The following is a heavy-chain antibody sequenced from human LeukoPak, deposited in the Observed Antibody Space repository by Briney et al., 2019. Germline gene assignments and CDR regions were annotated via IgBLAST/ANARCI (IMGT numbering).Heavy chain of an antibody. J-gene: IGHJ4*02. CDR2: INQDGNRK. Sequence: PGGSLRLSCAASGFTFSSYWMNWVRQAPGKGLEWVANINQDGNRKNYVDSVKGRFTFSRDNAMNSLFLQMNSLRAEDTAVYYCARDVHGCAFDYWGQGTLVTVSS. CDR1: GFTFSSYW. V-gene: IGHV3-7*01. CDR3: ARDVHGCAFDY. D-gene: IGHD1-1*01.